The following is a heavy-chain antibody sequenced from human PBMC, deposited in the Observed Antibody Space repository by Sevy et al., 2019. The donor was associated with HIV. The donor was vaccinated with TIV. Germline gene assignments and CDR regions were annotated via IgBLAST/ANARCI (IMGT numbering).Heavy chain of an antibody. Sequence: ASVKVSCKASGLSFVSSAIQWLRQARGQRLEWIGRIVVGSGDTNYAQKFQERVTITRDMSTSTAYMELSSLRSEDTAVYYCAALAGGPEDYWGQGTLVTVSS. D-gene: IGHD6-19*01. CDR3: AALAGGPEDY. CDR1: GLSFVSSA. J-gene: IGHJ4*02. V-gene: IGHV1-58*02. CDR2: IVVGSGDT.